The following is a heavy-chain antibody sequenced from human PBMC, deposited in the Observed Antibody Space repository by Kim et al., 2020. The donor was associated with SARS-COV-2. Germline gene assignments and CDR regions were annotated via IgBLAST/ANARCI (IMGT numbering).Heavy chain of an antibody. V-gene: IGHV1-2*05. Sequence: ASVKVSCKASGYTFTGYYMHWVRQAPGQGLEWMGRINPNSGGTNYAQKFQGRVTMTRDTSISTAYMELSRLRSDDTVVYYCARGVLEDYGMDVWGQGTTVTVSS. CDR1: GYTFTGYY. D-gene: IGHD3-16*01. J-gene: IGHJ6*02. CDR2: INPNSGGT. CDR3: ARGVLEDYGMDV.